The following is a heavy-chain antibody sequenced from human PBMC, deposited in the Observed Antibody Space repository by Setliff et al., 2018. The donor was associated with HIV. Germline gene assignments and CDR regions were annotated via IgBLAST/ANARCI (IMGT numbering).Heavy chain of an antibody. Sequence: LSCAASGFTFSSYSMNWVRQAPGKGLEWVSSISSSSSYIYYADSVKGRFTISRDNAKNSLYLQMNSLRAEDTAVYYCARDRSRNYYYMDVWGKGTTVTVSS. CDR3: ARDRSRNYYYMDV. V-gene: IGHV3-21*01. CDR1: GFTFSSYS. J-gene: IGHJ6*03. CDR2: ISSSSSYI.